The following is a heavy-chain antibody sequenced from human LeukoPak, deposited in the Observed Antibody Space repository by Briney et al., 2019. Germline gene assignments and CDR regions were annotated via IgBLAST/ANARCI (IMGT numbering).Heavy chain of an antibody. Sequence: SETLSLTCAVYGESFSGYYWSWIRQPPGKGLEWIGEINHSGSTNYNPSLKSRVTISVDTSKNQFSLKLSSVTAADTAVYYCARRGRGGTIDYRGQGNLVTVSS. CDR3: ARRGRGGTIDY. D-gene: IGHD3-10*01. J-gene: IGHJ4*02. V-gene: IGHV4-34*01. CDR1: GESFSGYY. CDR2: INHSGST.